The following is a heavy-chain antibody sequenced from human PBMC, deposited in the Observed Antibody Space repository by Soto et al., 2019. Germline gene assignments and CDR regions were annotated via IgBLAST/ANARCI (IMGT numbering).Heavy chain of an antibody. CDR3: ARTLYGDNVDY. V-gene: IGHV1-69*13. D-gene: IGHD4-17*01. CDR2: IIPNFGTA. Sequence: SVKVSCKASGYTFTSYYMHWVRQAPGQGLEWMGWIIPNFGTANYAQKFQGRVTITANESTSTAYMELSSLRSEDTAVYYCARTLYGDNVDYWGQGTLVTVSS. CDR1: GYTFTSYY. J-gene: IGHJ4*02.